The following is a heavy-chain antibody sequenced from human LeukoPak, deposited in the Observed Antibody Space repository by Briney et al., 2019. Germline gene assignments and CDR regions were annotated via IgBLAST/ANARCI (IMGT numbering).Heavy chain of an antibody. CDR3: TRRPGYCSGGSCTGDYYYYYYMDV. D-gene: IGHD2-15*01. V-gene: IGHV3-73*01. J-gene: IGHJ6*03. CDR2: IRSKADSYAT. CDR1: GFTFSGSA. Sequence: GGSLRLSXAASGFTFSGSAMHWVRQASGKGLEWVGRIRSKADSYATAYAASVKGRFTISRDDSKNTAYLQMNSLKTEDTAVYYCTRRPGYCSGGSCTGDYYYYYYMDVWGKGTTVTVSS.